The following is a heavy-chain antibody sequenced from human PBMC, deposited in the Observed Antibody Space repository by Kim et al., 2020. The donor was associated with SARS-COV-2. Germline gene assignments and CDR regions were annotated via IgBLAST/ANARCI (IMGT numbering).Heavy chain of an antibody. J-gene: IGHJ4*02. D-gene: IGHD2-2*01. Sequence: ADSRKGRFTISRDNSMNTRYLQMNSLSAEDTAVYYCAKFWYCSSTSCFDYWGQGTLVTVSS. V-gene: IGHV3-30*02. CDR3: AKFWYCSSTSCFDY.